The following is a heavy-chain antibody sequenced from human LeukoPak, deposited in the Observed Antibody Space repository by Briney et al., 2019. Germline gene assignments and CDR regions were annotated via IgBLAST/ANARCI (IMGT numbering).Heavy chain of an antibody. CDR1: GFSFSTYG. V-gene: IGHV3-21*01. J-gene: IGHJ5*02. CDR3: ARDRVLEMIPQGWFDP. Sequence: GGSLRLSCAASGFSFSTYGVNWVRQAPGKGLEWVSSISSSRGYIYYADSVKGRFTISRVNTKSSLYLQMNSLAVEDTAVYYCARDRVLEMIPQGWFDPWGQGVLVTVSS. CDR2: ISSSRGYI. D-gene: IGHD3-22*01.